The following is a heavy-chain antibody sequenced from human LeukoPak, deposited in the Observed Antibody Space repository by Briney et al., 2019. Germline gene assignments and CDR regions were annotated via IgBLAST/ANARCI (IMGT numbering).Heavy chain of an antibody. V-gene: IGHV3-53*01. D-gene: IGHD4-17*01. CDR3: ARDPRTTGKSNYGMDV. J-gene: IGHJ6*02. CDR2: IYSGGTT. Sequence: PGRSLRLSCAASGITVSSNYMSWVRQPPGKGLEWVSIIYSGGTTYYADSVQGRFTISRDNSNNTVYLQMNSLRVEDTAVYYCARDPRTTGKSNYGMDVWGQGTTVTVSS. CDR1: GITVSSNY.